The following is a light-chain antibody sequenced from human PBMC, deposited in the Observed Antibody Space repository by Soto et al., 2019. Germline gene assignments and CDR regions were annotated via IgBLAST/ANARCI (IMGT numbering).Light chain of an antibody. CDR2: EVI. V-gene: IGLV2-14*03. CDR1: SSDIGAHNF. Sequence: QSVLTQPASVSGSPGQAITVSCSGTSSDIGAHNFVSWYRQHPGKAPKLIIYEVINRPSGVSDRFSGSKSGNTASLTISGLQSEDEADYYCNSYTTSNTFVFGSGTKVTV. J-gene: IGLJ1*01. CDR3: NSYTTSNTFV.